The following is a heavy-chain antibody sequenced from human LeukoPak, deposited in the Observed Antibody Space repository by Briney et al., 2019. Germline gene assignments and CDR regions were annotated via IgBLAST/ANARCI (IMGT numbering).Heavy chain of an antibody. D-gene: IGHD3-9*01. Sequence: PSQTLSLTCTVSGGSISSGSYYWSWIRQPAGKGLEWIGRIYTSGSTNYNPSLKSRVTISVDTSKNQFSLKLSSVTAADTAVYYCARGVGLRYSLRYYYYYMDVWSKGTTVTISS. CDR1: GGSISSGSYY. V-gene: IGHV4-61*02. CDR2: IYTSGST. J-gene: IGHJ6*03. CDR3: ARGVGLRYSLRYYYYYMDV.